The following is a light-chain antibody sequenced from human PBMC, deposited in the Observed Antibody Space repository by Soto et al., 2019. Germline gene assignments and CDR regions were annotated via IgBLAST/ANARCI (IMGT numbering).Light chain of an antibody. CDR1: QTISGY. V-gene: IGKV1-39*01. CDR2: AAS. J-gene: IGKJ1*01. Sequence: DIQMTQSPSSLSASVGDRVTITCRASQTISGYLNWYQQKPGKAPELLIYAASYLGNGVPSRFSGSGSGTDFTLTISSLQPEDFATYYCQQSYSTLTWTFGQGTEVDIK. CDR3: QQSYSTLTWT.